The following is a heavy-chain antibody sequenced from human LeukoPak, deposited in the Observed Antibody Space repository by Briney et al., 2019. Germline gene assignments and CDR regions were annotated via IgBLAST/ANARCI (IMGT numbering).Heavy chain of an antibody. J-gene: IGHJ4*02. D-gene: IGHD7-27*01. CDR2: IGNDGRDQ. Sequence: GGSLRLSCAASGFTFSGHAMHWVRQTPGVGLEWVAIIGNDGRDQHYSESVKGRFTISRDNSKNTLFLQLNSLRPEGTALYLCARDLMWGFDYWGQGTLVTVSS. CDR1: GFTFSGHA. V-gene: IGHV3-30*02. CDR3: ARDLMWGFDY.